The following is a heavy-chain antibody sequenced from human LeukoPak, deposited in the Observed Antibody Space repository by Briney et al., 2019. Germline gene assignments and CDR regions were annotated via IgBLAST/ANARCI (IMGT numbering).Heavy chain of an antibody. Sequence: PSQTLSLTCTVSGVSISSGSYDWHWIRQRQPAGKGLELIGHIKICMSTHYNPSLKTRFTISVDTSKNQFSLKLSSVTAADTAVYYCARGITGITATGSEWGQGTLVTVSS. CDR3: ARGITGITATGSE. J-gene: IGHJ4*02. D-gene: IGHD6-13*01. CDR2: IKICMST. V-gene: IGHV4-61*09. CDR1: GVSISSGSYD.